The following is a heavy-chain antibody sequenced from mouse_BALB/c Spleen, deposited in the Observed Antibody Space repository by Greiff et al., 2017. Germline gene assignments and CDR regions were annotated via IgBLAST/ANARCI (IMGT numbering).Heavy chain of an antibody. CDR2: ISYSGST. D-gene: IGHD3-1*01. V-gene: IGHV3-2*02. J-gene: IGHJ3*01. Sequence: EVQGVESGPGLVKPSQSLSLTCTVTGFSITSDYAWYWIRQLPGNILEWMGYISYSGSTCYNPSLKRRISITRDTSKNQFFLQLNSVTTEDTATYYCASSGNFWFAYWGQGTLVTVSA. CDR3: ASSGNFWFAY. CDR1: GFSITSDYA.